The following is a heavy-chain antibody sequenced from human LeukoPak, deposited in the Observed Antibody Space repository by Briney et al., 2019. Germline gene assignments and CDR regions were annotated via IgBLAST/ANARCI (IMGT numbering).Heavy chain of an antibody. Sequence: GGSLRLSCAASGITFSNYAMSWVRLAPGRGLKWVSGIGTTGTSTYYADSVKGRFTISRDNSWNTLYLQMNSLRADDTAVYYCAKSTVRMAAAGDFDYWGQGTLVTVSS. J-gene: IGHJ4*02. CDR2: IGTTGTST. V-gene: IGHV3-23*01. CDR1: GITFSNYA. D-gene: IGHD6-13*01. CDR3: AKSTVRMAAAGDFDY.